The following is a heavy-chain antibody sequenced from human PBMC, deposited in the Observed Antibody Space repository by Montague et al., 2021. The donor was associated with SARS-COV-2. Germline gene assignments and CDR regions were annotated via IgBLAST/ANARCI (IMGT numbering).Heavy chain of an antibody. CDR3: AATLGGRYYWGDYYFDS. J-gene: IGHJ4*02. CDR2: LYYSGST. Sequence: SETLSLTCTVSGGSISSYYWSWIRQTPGKGLEWIGYLYYSGSTKYNPSLESRVAMSFGTSKNQFSLSLTSVTAADTALYYCAATLGGRYYWGDYYFDSWGQGTLVAVSS. V-gene: IGHV4-59*01. CDR1: GGSISSYY. D-gene: IGHD1-26*01.